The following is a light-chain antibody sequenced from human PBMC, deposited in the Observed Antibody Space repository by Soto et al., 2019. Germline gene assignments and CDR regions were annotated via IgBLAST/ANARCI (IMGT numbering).Light chain of an antibody. CDR1: QGISSY. V-gene: IGKV1-8*01. CDR2: AAS. CDR3: QQYYSYPRIT. Sequence: AIRMTQSPSSLSASTGDRVTITCRASQGISSYLAWYQQKPGKAPKLLIYAASTLQSGAPSRFSGSGSGTDFTLTISCLQSEDFATYYCQQYYSYPRITFGGGTKVDIK. J-gene: IGKJ4*01.